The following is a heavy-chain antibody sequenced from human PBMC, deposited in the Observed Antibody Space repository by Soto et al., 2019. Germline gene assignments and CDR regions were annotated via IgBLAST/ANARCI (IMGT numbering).Heavy chain of an antibody. Sequence: GESLKISCKASGYSFTSYWIGWVRQSPGKGLEWLGIIYPGDSATRYSPSFKGQVTISADKSINTAYLQWRSLKASDSAIYYCARHGPEYSSGWPNYWGLGTLVTVSS. V-gene: IGHV5-51*01. CDR2: IYPGDSAT. CDR3: ARHGPEYSSGWPNY. J-gene: IGHJ4*02. D-gene: IGHD6-19*01. CDR1: GYSFTSYW.